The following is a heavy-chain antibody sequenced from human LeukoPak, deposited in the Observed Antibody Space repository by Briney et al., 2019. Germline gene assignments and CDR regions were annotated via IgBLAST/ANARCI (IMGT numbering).Heavy chain of an antibody. V-gene: IGHV4-39*07. D-gene: IGHD6-13*01. CDR3: ARDPKQQLFNWFDP. Sequence: SETLSLTCTVSGGSLSSGSSYWAWIRQSPGKGLEWIGTIYYSGATYYTPSLKSRVSISIDTSKNQFSLKLTSVTAADTAVYYCARDPKQQLFNWFDPWGPGTLVTVSS. J-gene: IGHJ5*02. CDR2: IYYSGAT. CDR1: GGSLSSGSSY.